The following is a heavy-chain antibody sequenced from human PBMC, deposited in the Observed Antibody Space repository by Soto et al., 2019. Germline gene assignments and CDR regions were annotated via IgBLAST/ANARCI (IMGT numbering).Heavy chain of an antibody. CDR3: AVLIAAAY. D-gene: IGHD6-13*01. CDR2: INPNSGGT. Sequence: ASVKVSCKASGYTFTNYAMHWVRQAPGQRLEWMGWINPNSGGTNYAQKFQGWVTMTRDTSISTAYMELSRLRSDDTAVYYCAVLIAAAYWGQGTLVTVSS. V-gene: IGHV1-2*04. CDR1: GYTFTNYA. J-gene: IGHJ1*01.